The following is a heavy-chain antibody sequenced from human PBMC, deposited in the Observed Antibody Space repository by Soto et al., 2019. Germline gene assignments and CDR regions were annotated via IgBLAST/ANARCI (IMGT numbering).Heavy chain of an antibody. V-gene: IGHV3-30-3*01. CDR3: ARFKGCSGGSCYPYFDY. CDR2: ISYDGSNK. J-gene: IGHJ4*02. CDR1: GFTFSSYA. Sequence: QVQLVESGGGVVQPGRSLRLSCAASGFTFSSYAMHWVRQALGKGLEWVAVISYDGSNKYYADSVKGRFTISRDNSKNTLYLQMNSLRAEDTAVYYCARFKGCSGGSCYPYFDYWGQGTLVTVSS. D-gene: IGHD2-15*01.